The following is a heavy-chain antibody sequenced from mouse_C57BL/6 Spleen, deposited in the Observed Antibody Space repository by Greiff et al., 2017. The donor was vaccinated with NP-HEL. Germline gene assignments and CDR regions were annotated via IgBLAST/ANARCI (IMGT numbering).Heavy chain of an antibody. CDR3: AIPYYYGSSWYYFDY. CDR2: IDPSDSET. Sequence: QVQLKQPGAELVRPGSSVKLSCKASGYTFTSYWMHWVKQRPIQGLEWIGNIDPSDSETHYNQKFKDKATLTVDKSSSTAYMQLSSLTSEDSAVYYCAIPYYYGSSWYYFDYWGQGTTLTVSS. V-gene: IGHV1-52*01. D-gene: IGHD1-1*01. CDR1: GYTFTSYW. J-gene: IGHJ2*01.